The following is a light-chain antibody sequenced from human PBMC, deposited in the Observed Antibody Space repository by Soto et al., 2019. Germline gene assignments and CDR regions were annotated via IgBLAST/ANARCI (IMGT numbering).Light chain of an antibody. J-gene: IGKJ2*01. CDR2: DAS. V-gene: IGKV3-11*01. Sequence: EMVLKQSPATLSPSPGERVTLSCRASQSVSRSLAWYQQKPGQAPRLLIDDASNRATGIPARFSGSGSRTDFSLTISSLAPEDFAFLYCQQCSSWPYTGGRGNNL. CDR3: QQCSSWPYT. CDR1: QSVSRS.